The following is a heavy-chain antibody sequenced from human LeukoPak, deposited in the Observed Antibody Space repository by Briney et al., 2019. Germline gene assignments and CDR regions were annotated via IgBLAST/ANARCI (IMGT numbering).Heavy chain of an antibody. V-gene: IGHV5-51*01. CDR1: GYSINNYW. D-gene: IGHD2-15*01. Sequence: GESLKISCQGSGYSINNYWIGWVRQMPGKGLEWMGIIYPADSDIRYSPSFQGQVTISADKSISTAYLQWSSLKASDTAIYYCARQKYCSGGSCYTWFDPWGQGTLVIVSS. CDR3: ARQKYCSGGSCYTWFDP. J-gene: IGHJ5*02. CDR2: IYPADSDI.